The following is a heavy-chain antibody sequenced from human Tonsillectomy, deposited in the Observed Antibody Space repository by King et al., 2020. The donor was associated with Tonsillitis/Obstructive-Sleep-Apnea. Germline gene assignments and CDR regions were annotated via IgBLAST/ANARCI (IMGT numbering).Heavy chain of an antibody. D-gene: IGHD3-3*01. CDR2: IYYSGST. V-gene: IGHV4-59*01. CDR3: ARGHHYDFWSGYPYYFDY. Sequence: VQLQESGPGLVKPSETLSLTCTVSGVSISNYYWSWIRQPPGKGLEWIGYIYYSGSTNYNPSLKCLVTISLATSKNQFSLNLRSLTAADTAVYYCARGHHYDFWSGYPYYFDYWGQGTLVTVSS. J-gene: IGHJ4*02. CDR1: GVSISNYY.